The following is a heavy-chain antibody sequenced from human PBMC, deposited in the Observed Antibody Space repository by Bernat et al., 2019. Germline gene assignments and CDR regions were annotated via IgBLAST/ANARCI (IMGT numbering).Heavy chain of an antibody. D-gene: IGHD6-19*01. CDR1: GFTFKNHG. J-gene: IGHJ4*02. CDR3: ARFISGWYEGLDY. V-gene: IGHV3-33*01. Sequence: QVQLVQSGGGVVQPGRSLRVSCAASGFTFKNHGIHWVRQAPGKGLEWVAVIYLAGGNTHYADSVQGRFTLSRDISKNTVYLQMNSLTVEDTASYYGARFISGWYEGLDYWGQGTPVTVSS. CDR2: IYLAGGNT.